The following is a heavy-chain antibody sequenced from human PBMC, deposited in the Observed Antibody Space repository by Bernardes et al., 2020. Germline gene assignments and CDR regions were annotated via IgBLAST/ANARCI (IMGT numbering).Heavy chain of an antibody. Sequence: SETLSLTCAVYGGSFSGYYWSWIRQPPGQGLEWIGEINHSGSTNYNPSLKSRVTISVDTSKNQFSLKLSSVTAADTAVYYCARAGYCSGGSCYRYFDYWGQGTLVTVSS. J-gene: IGHJ4*02. CDR1: GGSFSGYY. CDR2: INHSGST. D-gene: IGHD2-15*01. V-gene: IGHV4-34*01. CDR3: ARAGYCSGGSCYRYFDY.